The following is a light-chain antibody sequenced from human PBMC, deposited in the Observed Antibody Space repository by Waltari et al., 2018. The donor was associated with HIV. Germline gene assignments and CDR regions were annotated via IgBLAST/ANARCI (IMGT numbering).Light chain of an antibody. J-gene: IGLJ2*01. CDR1: SSDVGSYYL. CDR2: EVS. Sequence: QSALTQPASVSGSPGQSITISCTGTSSDVGSYYLVSWYQQNQDKAPQLMIYEVSKRPSGVSNRFSGSKSGNTASLTISGLQAEDEAAYYCCSYAGSSTLIFGGGTKLTVL. CDR3: CSYAGSSTLI. V-gene: IGLV2-23*02.